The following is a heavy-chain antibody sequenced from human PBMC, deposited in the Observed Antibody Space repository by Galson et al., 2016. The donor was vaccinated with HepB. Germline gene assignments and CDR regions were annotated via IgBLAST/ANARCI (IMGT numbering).Heavy chain of an antibody. CDR2: IRSKAYGGTT. J-gene: IGHJ6*03. Sequence: SLRLSCAASGFTFGDYAMSWFRQAPGKGLEWVGFIRSKAYGGTTEYAASVKGRFTISRDASKSIAYLQMNSLKTEDTAVYYCCIAPRPHYYYYLDVWGKGTTVTVSS. CDR1: GFTFGDYA. D-gene: IGHD6-6*01. V-gene: IGHV3-49*03. CDR3: CIAPRPHYYYYLDV.